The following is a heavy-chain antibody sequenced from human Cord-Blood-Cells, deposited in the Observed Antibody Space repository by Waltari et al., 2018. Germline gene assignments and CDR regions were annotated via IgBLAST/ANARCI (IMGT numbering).Heavy chain of an antibody. CDR3: ARDRDSSNWFDP. V-gene: IGHV3-30-3*01. Sequence: QVQLVESGGGVVQPGRSLRLSCSASGFTFSSYAMHWVRQAPGKGLGWVAVIADDGSNKYYADAVKGRFTISRDNSKNTLYLQMNSLGAEDTAVYYCARDRDSSNWFDPWGQGTLVTVSS. CDR2: IADDGSNK. D-gene: IGHD6-13*01. J-gene: IGHJ5*02. CDR1: GFTFSSYA.